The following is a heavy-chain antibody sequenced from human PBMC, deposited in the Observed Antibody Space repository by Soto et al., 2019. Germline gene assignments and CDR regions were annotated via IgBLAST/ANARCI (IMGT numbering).Heavy chain of an antibody. CDR2: INSDGSGT. CDR3: AKDSISDRETFNFDS. CDR1: GFDFSTYW. D-gene: IGHD1-26*01. J-gene: IGHJ4*02. Sequence: GGSLRLSCAASGFDFSTYWMHWVRQVPGKGPVWLSRINSDGSGTGYADAVKGRFTISRDNSRNTVYLQMNNLRVEDTAVYYCAKDSISDRETFNFDSWGQGTLVTVSS. V-gene: IGHV3-74*01.